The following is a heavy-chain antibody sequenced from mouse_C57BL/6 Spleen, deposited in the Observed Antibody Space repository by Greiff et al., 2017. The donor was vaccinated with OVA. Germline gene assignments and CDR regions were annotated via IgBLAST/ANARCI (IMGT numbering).Heavy chain of an antibody. Sequence: QVHVKQPGAELVMPGASVKLSCKASGYTFTSYWMHWVKQRPGQGLEWIGEIDPSDSYTNYNQKFKGKSTLTVDKSSSTAYMQLSSLTSEDSAVYYCARSRLGGYFDYWGQGTTLTVSS. V-gene: IGHV1-69*01. CDR1: GYTFTSYW. CDR3: ARSRLGGYFDY. D-gene: IGHD2-4*01. J-gene: IGHJ2*01. CDR2: IDPSDSYT.